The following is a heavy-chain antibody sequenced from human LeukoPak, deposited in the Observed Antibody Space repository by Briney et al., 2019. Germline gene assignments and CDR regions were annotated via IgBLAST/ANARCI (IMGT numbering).Heavy chain of an antibody. CDR2: IKSDGSST. Sequence: PGRSLRLSCAASGFTFSSYWMHWVRQAPGKGLVWVSRIKSDGSSTSYADSVKGRFTISRDNAKNTLYLQMNSLRAEDTAVYYCARDGIYGDYGHWGQGTLVTVSS. CDR3: ARDGIYGDYGH. CDR1: GFTFSSYW. J-gene: IGHJ4*02. V-gene: IGHV3-74*01. D-gene: IGHD4-17*01.